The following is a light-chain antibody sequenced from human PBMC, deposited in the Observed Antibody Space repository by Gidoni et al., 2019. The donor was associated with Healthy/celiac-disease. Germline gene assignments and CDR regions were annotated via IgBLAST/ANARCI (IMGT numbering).Light chain of an antibody. J-gene: IGKJ1*01. V-gene: IGKV3-15*01. CDR3: QHYDNWPPWT. CDR2: DAS. Sequence: EIVMTQSPATLSVSPGEIATLSCVASQSISRNLAWYQQKPGQAPRLLIYDASTRASTIPGRFSGSGSGTEFTLTISSLQSEDFAIYYCQHYDNWPPWTFGQGTKVEIK. CDR1: QSISRN.